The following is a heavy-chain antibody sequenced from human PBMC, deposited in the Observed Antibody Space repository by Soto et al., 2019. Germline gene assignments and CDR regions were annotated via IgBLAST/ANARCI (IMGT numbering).Heavy chain of an antibody. D-gene: IGHD6-19*01. J-gene: IGHJ6*02. CDR3: ASRESSGWYFDYYYGMDV. CDR1: GGSISSSSYY. Sequence: PSETLSLTCTVSGGSISSSSYYWGWIRQPPGKGLEWIGSIYYSGSTYYNPSLKSRVTISVDTSKNQFSLKLSSVTAADTAVYYCASRESSGWYFDYYYGMDVWGQGTTVT. CDR2: IYYSGST. V-gene: IGHV4-39*01.